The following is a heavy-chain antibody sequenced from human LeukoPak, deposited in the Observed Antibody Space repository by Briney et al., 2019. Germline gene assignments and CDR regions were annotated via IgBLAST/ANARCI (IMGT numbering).Heavy chain of an antibody. CDR1: GGSFSGYY. V-gene: IGHV4-34*01. CDR2: INHSGST. Sequence: PSETLSLTCAVYGGSFSGYYWSWIRQPPGKGLERIGEINHSGSTNYNPSLKSRVTISVDTSKNQFSLKLSSVTAADTAVYYCARAGYSSSWYPSYFDYSGQGTLVTVSS. D-gene: IGHD6-13*01. J-gene: IGHJ4*02. CDR3: ARAGYSSSWYPSYFDY.